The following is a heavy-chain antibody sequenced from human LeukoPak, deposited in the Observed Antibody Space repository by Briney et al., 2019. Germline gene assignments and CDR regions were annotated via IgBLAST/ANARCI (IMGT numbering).Heavy chain of an antibody. CDR2: IYTSGST. V-gene: IGHV4-61*02. CDR1: GDSISSSSYY. D-gene: IGHD3-10*01. Sequence: SETLSLTCSVSGDSISSSSYYWSWIRQPAGKGLEWIGRIYTSGSTNYNPSLKSRVTMSVDTSKNQFSLKLSSVTAADTAVYYCARVVGVLWLDYMDVWGKGTTVTISS. CDR3: ARVVGVLWLDYMDV. J-gene: IGHJ6*03.